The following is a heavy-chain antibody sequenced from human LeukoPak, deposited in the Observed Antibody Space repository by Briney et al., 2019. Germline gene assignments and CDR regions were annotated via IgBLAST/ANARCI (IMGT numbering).Heavy chain of an antibody. D-gene: IGHD2-15*01. V-gene: IGHV1-8*01. Sequence: ASVKVSCKASGYTFTSYDINWVRQATGQGLEWMGWMNPSSGNTGYAQKFQGRVTMTRNTSISTAYMELSSLRSEDTAVYYCARGYCSGGSCYWTPYYYYYMDVRGKGTTVTISS. CDR1: GYTFTSYD. CDR2: MNPSSGNT. CDR3: ARGYCSGGSCYWTPYYYYYMDV. J-gene: IGHJ6*03.